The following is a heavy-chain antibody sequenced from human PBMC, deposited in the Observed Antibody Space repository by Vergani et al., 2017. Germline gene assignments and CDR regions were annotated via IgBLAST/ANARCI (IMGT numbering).Heavy chain of an antibody. D-gene: IGHD2-15*01. J-gene: IGHJ6*02. Sequence: QVQLVQSGSELKTPGASVKVSCKASGYTFTSYAMNWVRQAPGQGLEWMGWINTNTGNPTYAQGFTGRFVFSLDTSLSTAYLQISSLKAEDTAGYYCAGGGSLLTPYDYGMEVWGQGNKVTVSS. V-gene: IGHV7-4-1*02. CDR3: AGGGSLLTPYDYGMEV. CDR2: INTNTGNP. CDR1: GYTFTSYA.